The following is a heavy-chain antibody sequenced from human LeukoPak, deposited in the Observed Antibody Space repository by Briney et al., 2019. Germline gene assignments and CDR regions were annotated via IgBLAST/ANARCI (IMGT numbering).Heavy chain of an antibody. CDR3: ARSLRFLESFDY. CDR1: GFTFSSYG. V-gene: IGHV3-33*01. Sequence: GGSLRPSCAASGFTFSSYGMHWVRQAPGKGLEWVAVIWYDGSNKYYADSVKGRFTISRDNSKNTLYLQMNSLRAEDTAVYYCARSLRFLESFDYWGQGTLVTVSS. J-gene: IGHJ4*02. CDR2: IWYDGSNK. D-gene: IGHD3-3*01.